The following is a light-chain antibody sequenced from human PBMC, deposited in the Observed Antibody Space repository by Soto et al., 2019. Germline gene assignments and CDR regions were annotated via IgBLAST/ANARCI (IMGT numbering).Light chain of an antibody. V-gene: IGKV3-15*01. CDR1: QSVVSN. CDR3: QQYNNWPQT. CDR2: GAS. Sequence: EVVMTQSPATLSVSPGERAALSCRTSQSVVSNLSWYQQKPGQAPRLLIYGASTRATGIPARFSGNGSGTEFTLPISSLQSEDFAVFYCQQYNNWPQTFGQGTKVDIK. J-gene: IGKJ1*01.